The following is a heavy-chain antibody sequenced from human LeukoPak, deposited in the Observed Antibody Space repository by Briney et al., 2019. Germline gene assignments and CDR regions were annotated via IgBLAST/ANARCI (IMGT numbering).Heavy chain of an antibody. CDR2: INPNSGGT. CDR3: ARDRVGAGRNSFDY. J-gene: IGHJ4*02. V-gene: IGHV1-2*02. Sequence: ASVKVSCKASGYTFTGYYIHWVRQAPGQGLEWMGWINPNSGGTNFAQSFQGRVTLTRDTSISTAYMELSRLRSDDTAVFYCARDRVGAGRNSFDYRGQGTLVTVSS. CDR1: GYTFTGYY. D-gene: IGHD1-26*01.